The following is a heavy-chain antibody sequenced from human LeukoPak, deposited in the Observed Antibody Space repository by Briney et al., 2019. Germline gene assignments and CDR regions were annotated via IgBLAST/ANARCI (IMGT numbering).Heavy chain of an antibody. J-gene: IGHJ4*02. CDR3: ARAARRSYYNG. CDR2: INHSGST. D-gene: IGHD3-10*01. Sequence: PSETLSLTCAVYGGSFSGYYWGWIRQPPGKGLEWIGEINHSGSTNYNPSLKSRVTISVDTSKNQFSLKLSSVTAADTAVYYCARAARRSYYNGWGQGTLVTVSS. CDR1: GGSFSGYY. V-gene: IGHV4-34*01.